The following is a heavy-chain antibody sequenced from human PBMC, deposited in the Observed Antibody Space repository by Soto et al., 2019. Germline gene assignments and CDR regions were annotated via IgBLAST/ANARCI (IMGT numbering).Heavy chain of an antibody. D-gene: IGHD3-9*01. V-gene: IGHV3-64*01. J-gene: IGHJ4*02. CDR2: ISSNGGST. CDR1: GFTFSSYA. CDR3: ARSPLPGDILTVGPNYYFDY. Sequence: GGSLRLSCAASGFTFSSYAMHWVRQAPGKGLEYFSAISSNGGSTYYANFVRGRFTISRDNSKNTLYLQMGSLRAEDMAVYYCARSPLPGDILTVGPNYYFDYWGQGTLVTVSS.